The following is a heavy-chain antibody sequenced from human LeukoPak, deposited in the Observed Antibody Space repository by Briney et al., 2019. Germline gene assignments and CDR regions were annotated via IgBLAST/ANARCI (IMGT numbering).Heavy chain of an antibody. Sequence: GGSLRLSCTASGFTFSNYAMSWVRQAPGKGLEWVSVISGSGGSPYYADSVKGRFTISRDNSKNTLYLQMNSLRAEDTAVYYCARNGQWLDGYYFDYWGQGTLVTVSS. CDR3: ARNGQWLDGYYFDY. CDR1: GFTFSNYA. V-gene: IGHV3-23*01. D-gene: IGHD6-19*01. CDR2: ISGSGGSP. J-gene: IGHJ4*02.